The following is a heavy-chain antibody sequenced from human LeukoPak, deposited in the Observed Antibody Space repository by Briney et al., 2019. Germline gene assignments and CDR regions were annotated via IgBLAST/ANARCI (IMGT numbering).Heavy chain of an antibody. CDR1: GFTFSDYY. V-gene: IGHV3-11*01. J-gene: IGHJ4*02. CDR3: ARVWGSGWYLDY. D-gene: IGHD6-19*01. CDR2: ISSSGSTI. Sequence: GGSLRLSCAASGFTFSDYYMSRIRQAPGKGLEWVSYISSSGSTIYYADSVKGRFTISRDNAKNSLYLQMNNLRAEDTAVYYCARVWGSGWYLDYWGQGTLVTVSS.